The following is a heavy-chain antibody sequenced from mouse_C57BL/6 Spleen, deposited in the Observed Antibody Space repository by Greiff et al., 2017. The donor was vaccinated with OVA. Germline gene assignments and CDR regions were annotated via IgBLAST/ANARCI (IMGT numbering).Heavy chain of an antibody. Sequence: EVQLVESGGGLVQPGGSLSLSCAASGFTFTDYYMSWVRQPPGKALEWLGFIRNKANGYTTEYSASVKGWFTISRDNSQSILYLQRNALRAEDSATYYCARYELGREDYFDDGGQGTTLTVSS. J-gene: IGHJ2*01. CDR2: IRNKANGYTT. CDR3: ARYELGREDYFDD. V-gene: IGHV7-3*01. D-gene: IGHD4-1*01. CDR1: GFTFTDYY.